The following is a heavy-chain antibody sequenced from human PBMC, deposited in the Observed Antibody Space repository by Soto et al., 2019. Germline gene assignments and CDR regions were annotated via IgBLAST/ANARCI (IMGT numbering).Heavy chain of an antibody. V-gene: IGHV4-4*02. J-gene: IGHJ6*02. Sequence: SETLSLTCAVYGGSISSNKWWCWVRQPPGKGLEWIGEIYHSGSTNYNPPLKSRVTISLDKSKNQFSPKLTSVTAADSAVYYCARDDHIVVVPTSLGAMDVWGQGTTVTVSS. CDR2: IYHSGST. CDR3: ARDDHIVVVPTSLGAMDV. D-gene: IGHD2-2*01. CDR1: GGSISSNKW.